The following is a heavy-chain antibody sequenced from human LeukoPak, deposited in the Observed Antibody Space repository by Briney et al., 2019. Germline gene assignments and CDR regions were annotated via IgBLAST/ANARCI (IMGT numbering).Heavy chain of an antibody. J-gene: IGHJ4*02. Sequence: PGGSLRLSCAASGFTFSDHYLTWIRQAPGKGLEWVSYISGSGGDIYHADSVKGRFTISRDNARNPLYLQMNSLSADDTAVYYCARGHYGLDYWGQGTLVTVSS. CDR2: ISGSGGDI. V-gene: IGHV3-11*01. CDR3: ARGHYGLDY. D-gene: IGHD3-16*01. CDR1: GFTFSDHY.